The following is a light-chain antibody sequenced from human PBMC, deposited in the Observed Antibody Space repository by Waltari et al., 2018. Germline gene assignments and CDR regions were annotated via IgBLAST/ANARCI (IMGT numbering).Light chain of an antibody. J-gene: IGLJ3*02. CDR1: TSNIGRNG. Sequence: QSVLTQPPSASGTPGQGVTVSCSGSTSNIGRNGVSWYQQLPGTAPKLLIHTDNQRPSGVPYRFSGSKSGTSASLAISGLQSEDEAHYYCAAWDDSLKGRVFGGGTKVTVL. CDR2: TDN. CDR3: AAWDDSLKGRV. V-gene: IGLV1-44*01.